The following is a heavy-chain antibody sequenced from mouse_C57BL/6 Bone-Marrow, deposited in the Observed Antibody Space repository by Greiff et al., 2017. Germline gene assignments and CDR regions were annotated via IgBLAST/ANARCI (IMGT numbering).Heavy chain of an antibody. D-gene: IGHD1-1*01. V-gene: IGHV5-9-1*02. CDR2: ISSGGDYI. CDR1: GFTFSSYA. Sequence: EVQRVESGEGLVKPGGSLKLSCAASGFTFSSYAMSWVRQTPEKRLEWVAYISSGGDYIYYADTVKGRFTISRDNARNTLYLQMSSLKSEDTAMYYSVTTVVDYAMDYWGQGTSGTVSS. J-gene: IGHJ4*01. CDR3: VTTVVDYAMDY.